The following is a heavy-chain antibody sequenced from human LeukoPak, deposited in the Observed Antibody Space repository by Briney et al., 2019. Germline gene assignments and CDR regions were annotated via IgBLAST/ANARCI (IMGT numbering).Heavy chain of an antibody. CDR3: ARPGVGFDG. V-gene: IGHV3-30-3*01. J-gene: IGHJ4*02. Sequence: GGSLRLSCAASGFTFSSYAMHWVRQAPGKGLEWVAVISYDGSNKYYADSVKGRFTISRDNARNTLYLQMDRLRAEDTAVYFCARPGVGFDGWGQGTLVTVSS. CDR2: ISYDGSNK. CDR1: GFTFSSYA.